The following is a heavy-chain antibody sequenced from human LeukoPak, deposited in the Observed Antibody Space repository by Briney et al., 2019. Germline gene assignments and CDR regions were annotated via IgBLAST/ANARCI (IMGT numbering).Heavy chain of an antibody. V-gene: IGHV4-4*07. D-gene: IGHD3-22*01. CDR3: ASRTLTYYYDSSGYWNAFDI. CDR2: IYTSGST. J-gene: IGHJ3*02. CDR1: GGSISSYY. Sequence: PSETLSLTCTVSGGSISSYYWSWIRQPAGKGLEWIGRIYTSGSTNYNPSLKSRVTMSVDTSKNQFSLKLSSVTAADTAVHYCASRTLTYYYDSSGYWNAFDIWGQGTMVTVSS.